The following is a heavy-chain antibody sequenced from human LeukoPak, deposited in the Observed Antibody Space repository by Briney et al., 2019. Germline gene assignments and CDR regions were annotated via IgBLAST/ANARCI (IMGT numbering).Heavy chain of an antibody. D-gene: IGHD3-10*01. CDR2: ITSKTDGVTT. V-gene: IGHV3-15*01. Sequence: GGSLRLFCAASGFTFRKAWMSCVRQPPGKGLEYVMRITSKTDGVTTDYDAPVRGRFTISRDDSKNTLYLQMNSLKTEDTAWHYCTTDRRVRGVTDIGMSYWGQGNLGTVSS. CDR3: TTDRRVRGVTDIGMSY. J-gene: IGHJ4*02. CDR1: GFTFRKAW.